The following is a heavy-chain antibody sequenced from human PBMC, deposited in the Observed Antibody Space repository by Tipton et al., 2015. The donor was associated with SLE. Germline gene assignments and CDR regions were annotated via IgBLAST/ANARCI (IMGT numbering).Heavy chain of an antibody. CDR3: ARASYTTSRFDY. J-gene: IGHJ4*02. V-gene: IGHV3-74*01. CDR2: INSDESVT. CDR1: GFNFGSYW. Sequence: GSLRLSCAASGFNFGSYWMHWVRQAPGKGLVWVSRINSDESVTTYADSVKGRFTVSRDNAKNTLYLQMNSLRAEDTAVYYCARASYTTSRFDYWGQGTLVTVSS. D-gene: IGHD6-6*01.